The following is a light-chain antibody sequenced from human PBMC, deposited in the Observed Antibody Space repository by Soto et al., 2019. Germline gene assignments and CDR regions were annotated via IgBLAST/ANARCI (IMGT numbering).Light chain of an antibody. J-gene: IGKJ5*01. CDR2: AAS. CDR3: QQLNSYPIT. Sequence: QLTQSPSSLSPSVVEKVTTTHGASQVIATHVAWYQQKPGKAPKLLIYAASTLQSGVPSRFSGSGSGTEFTLTISSLQPEDFATYYCQQLNSYPITFGQGTRLEIK. CDR1: QVIATH. V-gene: IGKV1-9*01.